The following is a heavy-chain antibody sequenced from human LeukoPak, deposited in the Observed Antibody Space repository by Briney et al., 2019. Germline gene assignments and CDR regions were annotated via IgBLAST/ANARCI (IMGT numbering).Heavy chain of an antibody. D-gene: IGHD5-12*01. CDR2: IYYSGST. CDR3: ARLTLVDTSRGYGMDV. J-gene: IGHJ6*02. CDR1: GGSISSSSYY. V-gene: IGHV4-39*01. Sequence: SETLSLTCTVSGGSISSSSYYWGWVRQPPGKGLEWIGSIYYSGSTYYNPSLKSRVTISVDTSKNQVSLKLTSVTAADTAAYYCARLTLVDTSRGYGMDVWGQGTSVAVSS.